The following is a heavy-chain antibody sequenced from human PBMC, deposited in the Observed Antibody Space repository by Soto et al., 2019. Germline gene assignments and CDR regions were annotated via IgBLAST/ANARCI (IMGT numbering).Heavy chain of an antibody. J-gene: IGHJ6*03. CDR2: IDPSGGVT. Sequence: ASVKVSCKASGYTFTKFHIHWVRQAPGQGLEWMGMIDPSGGVTRDAQRFQGRITMTSNTSTSRAYMELSSLRSEDTAVYYCARGGTRRTYYYYYYMDVWGKGTTVTVSS. CDR3: ARGGTRRTYYYYYYMDV. CDR1: GYTFTKFH. V-gene: IGHV1-46*01.